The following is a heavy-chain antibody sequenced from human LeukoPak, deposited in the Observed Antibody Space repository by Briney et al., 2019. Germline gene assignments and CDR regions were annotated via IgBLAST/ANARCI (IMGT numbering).Heavy chain of an antibody. CDR1: GFTFSSYG. J-gene: IGHJ4*02. CDR3: ARDGIAAAGFYIYMRY. D-gene: IGHD6-13*01. V-gene: IGHV3-33*01. CDR2: IWYDGSNK. Sequence: PEGSLRLSCAASGFTFSSYGMHWVRQAPGKGLEWVAVIWYDGSNKYYADSVKGRFTISRDNSKNTLYLQMNSLRAEDTAVYYCARDGIAAAGFYIYMRYWGQGTLVTVSS.